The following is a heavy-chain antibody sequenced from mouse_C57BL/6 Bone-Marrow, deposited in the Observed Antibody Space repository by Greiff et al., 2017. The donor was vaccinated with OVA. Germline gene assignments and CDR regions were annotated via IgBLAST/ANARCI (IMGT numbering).Heavy chain of an antibody. J-gene: IGHJ3*01. CDR2: ISYDGSN. CDR3: ARPSYGSSPAY. V-gene: IGHV3-6*01. D-gene: IGHD1-1*01. CDR1: GYSITSGYY. Sequence: EVKLMESGPGLVKPSQSLSLTCSVTGYSITSGYYWNWIRQFPGNKLEWMGYISYDGSNNYNPSLKNRISITRDTSKNQFFLKLNSVTTEDTATYYCARPSYGSSPAYWGQGTLVTVSA.